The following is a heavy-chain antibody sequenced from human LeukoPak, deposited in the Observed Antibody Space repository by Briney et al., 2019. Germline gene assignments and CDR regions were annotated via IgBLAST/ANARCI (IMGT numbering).Heavy chain of an antibody. CDR1: GFIFSSYW. D-gene: IGHD6-19*01. CDR3: GRDGGYSSGWLNWLDP. Sequence: PGGSLRLSCAASGFIFSSYWMSWVRQAPGKGLEGVANIKQDGSEKYYVDSVKGRFTISRDNAKNSLYLQMNSLRAEDTAVYYCGRDGGYSSGWLNWLDPWSRGSLVTVSS. J-gene: IGHJ5*02. V-gene: IGHV3-7*01. CDR2: IKQDGSEK.